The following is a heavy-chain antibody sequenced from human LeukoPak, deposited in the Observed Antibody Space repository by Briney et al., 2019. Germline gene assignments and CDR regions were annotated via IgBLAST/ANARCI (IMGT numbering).Heavy chain of an antibody. Sequence: ASVKVSCKVSGYTLTELSMHWVRQAPGKGLEWMGGFDPEDGETIYAQKFQGRVTMTEDTSTDTAYMELSSLRSEDTAVYYCATSIFGGYYFDSWGQGTLVTVSP. CDR2: FDPEDGET. CDR1: GYTLTELS. D-gene: IGHD3-3*01. V-gene: IGHV1-24*01. CDR3: ATSIFGGYYFDS. J-gene: IGHJ4*02.